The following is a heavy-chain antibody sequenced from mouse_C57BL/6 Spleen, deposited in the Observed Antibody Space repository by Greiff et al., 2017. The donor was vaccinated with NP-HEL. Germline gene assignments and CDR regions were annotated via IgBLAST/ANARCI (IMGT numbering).Heavy chain of an antibody. CDR2: FHPYNDDT. J-gene: IGHJ3*01. Sequence: QVQLQQSGAELVKPGASVKLSCKASGYTFTTYPIEWMKQNPGKSLEWIGNFHPYNDDTTSNEKFTGKDTLTIEISSSPVYLELSGITSDDSAVYYCARDDDDGGFAYWGQGTLVTVSA. D-gene: IGHD2-4*01. V-gene: IGHV1-47*01. CDR3: ARDDDDGGFAY. CDR1: GYTFTTYP.